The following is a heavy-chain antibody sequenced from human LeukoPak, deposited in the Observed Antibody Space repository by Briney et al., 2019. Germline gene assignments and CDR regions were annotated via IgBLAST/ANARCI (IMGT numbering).Heavy chain of an antibody. V-gene: IGHV4-34*01. CDR1: GGSFSGYY. CDR3: ARRGKRDGSGSPRFDY. J-gene: IGHJ4*02. Sequence: SETLSLTCAVYGGSFSGYYWSWIRQPPGKGLEWIGEINHSGSTNYNPSLKSRVTISVDTSKNQFSLKLSSVTAADTAVYYCARRGKRDGSGSPRFDYWGQGTLATVSS. D-gene: IGHD3-10*01. CDR2: INHSGST.